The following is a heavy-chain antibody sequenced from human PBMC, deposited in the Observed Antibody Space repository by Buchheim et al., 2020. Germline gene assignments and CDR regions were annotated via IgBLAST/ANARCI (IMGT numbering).Heavy chain of an antibody. D-gene: IGHD5-18*01. J-gene: IGHJ4*02. V-gene: IGHV3-23*01. CDR1: GFTFTNFA. CDR2: ISGLGSGGST. Sequence: EVQLLESGGNWVQPGGSLRLSCAASGFTFTNFAMIWVRQAPGKGLEWVSTISGLGSGGSTYYADSVKGRFTISRANSKNTLFLQMNGLRVEDTAVYYCGKDPYSYGQEDFNYLGQGT. CDR3: GKDPYSYGQEDFNY.